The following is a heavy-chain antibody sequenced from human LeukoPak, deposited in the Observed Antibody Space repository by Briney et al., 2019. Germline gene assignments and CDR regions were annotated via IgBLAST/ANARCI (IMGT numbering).Heavy chain of an antibody. CDR1: GFTFSRYW. J-gene: IGHJ4*02. Sequence: QPGGSLRLSCAASGFTFSRYWMTWVRQAPGKGLEWVANIKQDGTEKYYVDSVKGRFTISRDNAKNSLYLQMNSLRAEDTAVYYCAGDSEWGLLRSDYWGQGTLVTVSS. CDR3: AGDSEWGLLRSDY. D-gene: IGHD1-26*01. V-gene: IGHV3-7*05. CDR2: IKQDGTEK.